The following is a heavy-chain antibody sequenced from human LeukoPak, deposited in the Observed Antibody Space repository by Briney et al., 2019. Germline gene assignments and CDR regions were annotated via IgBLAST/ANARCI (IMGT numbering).Heavy chain of an antibody. CDR3: AYSSGYQQH. Sequence: KPSETLSLTCAVYGGSFSDYYWSWMRQPPGEGLEWIGEINHSGSTNYNPSLKSRVTISVDTSKNQFSLKLSSVTAADTAVYYCAYSSGYQQHWGQGTLVTVSS. V-gene: IGHV4-34*01. CDR2: INHSGST. CDR1: GGSFSDYY. J-gene: IGHJ1*01. D-gene: IGHD3-22*01.